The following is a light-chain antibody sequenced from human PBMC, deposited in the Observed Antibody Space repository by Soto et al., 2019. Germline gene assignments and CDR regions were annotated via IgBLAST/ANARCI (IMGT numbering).Light chain of an antibody. CDR3: QQYGSSRT. CDR1: QTVRNNY. CDR2: DAS. Sequence: EFVLTQSPVTLSLSPGERATLSCRASQTVRNNYLAWYQQKPGQAPRLLIYDASSRATGIPDRFSGGGSGTDFTLTISRLEPEDFAVYYCQQYGSSRTFGQGTKVDIK. V-gene: IGKV3-20*01. J-gene: IGKJ1*01.